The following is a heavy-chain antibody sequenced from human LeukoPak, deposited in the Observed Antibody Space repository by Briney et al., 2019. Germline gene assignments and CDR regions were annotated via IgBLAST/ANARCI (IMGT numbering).Heavy chain of an antibody. J-gene: IGHJ6*02. V-gene: IGHV4-4*02. D-gene: IGHD4-11*01. CDR2: IYHSGST. CDR3: AGAPTTEPNYYGMDV. Sequence: SETLSLTCAVSGGSISSSNWWSWVRQPPGKGLEWIGEIYHSGSTNYNPSLKSRVTISVDKSKNQFSLKLSSVTAADTAVYYCAGAPTTEPNYYGMDVWGQGTTVTVSS. CDR1: GGSISSSNW.